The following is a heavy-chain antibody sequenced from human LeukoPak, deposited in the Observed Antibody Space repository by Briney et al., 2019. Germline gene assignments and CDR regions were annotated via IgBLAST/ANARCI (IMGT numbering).Heavy chain of an antibody. CDR2: IHYSGSI. CDR1: GGSISSYY. D-gene: IGHD6-13*01. J-gene: IGHJ5*02. Sequence: PSETLSLTCTVSGGSISSYYWSWIRQPPAKGLEWIGYIHYSGSIKYNPSLKSRVTISVDTSKNQFSLKLSSVTAADTAVYYCARVAIAARFDPWGQGTLVTVSS. V-gene: IGHV4-59*01. CDR3: ARVAIAARFDP.